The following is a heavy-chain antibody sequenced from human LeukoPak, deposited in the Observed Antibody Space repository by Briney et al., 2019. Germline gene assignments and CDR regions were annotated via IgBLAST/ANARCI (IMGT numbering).Heavy chain of an antibody. CDR3: ARQYCSGGSCYSIDY. D-gene: IGHD2-15*01. J-gene: IGHJ4*02. CDR1: GFTFSSYS. V-gene: IGHV3-48*01. CDR2: ISSSSSTI. Sequence: GGSLRLSCAASGFTFSSYSMNWVRQAPGKGLEWVSYISSSSSTIYYADSVKGRFTISRDNAKNSLYLQMNSLRAEDTAVYYCARQYCSGGSCYSIDYWGQGTLVTVSS.